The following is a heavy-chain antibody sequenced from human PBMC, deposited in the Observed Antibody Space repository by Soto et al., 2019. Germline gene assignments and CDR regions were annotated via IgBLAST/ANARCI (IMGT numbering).Heavy chain of an antibody. Sequence: PSETLSLTCAVSGGSISSGGYSWSWIRLPPGKGLEWIGFLYHSGSTYYNPSLKSRVTISVDTSKNQFSLKLSSVTAADTAVYYCGRISSHGDYAYWGQGTLVTVSS. J-gene: IGHJ4*02. CDR1: GGSISSGGYS. CDR2: LYHSGST. V-gene: IGHV4-30-2*03. D-gene: IGHD4-17*01. CDR3: GRISSHGDYAY.